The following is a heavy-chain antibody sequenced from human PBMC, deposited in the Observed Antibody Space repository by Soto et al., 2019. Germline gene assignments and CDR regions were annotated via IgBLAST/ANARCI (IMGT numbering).Heavy chain of an antibody. J-gene: IGHJ4*02. V-gene: IGHV4-30-4*01. Sequence: QVQLQESGPGLVKPSQTLSLTCTVSGGSISSGDYYWSWIRQPPGKGLEWIGYVYYRGSTYYNPSLKSRVTISVDTSKNQFSLKLNSVTAADTAVYYWARNSYGYIFYEYWGQGTLVTVSS. D-gene: IGHD5-18*01. CDR1: GGSISSGDYY. CDR3: ARNSYGYIFYEY. CDR2: VYYRGST.